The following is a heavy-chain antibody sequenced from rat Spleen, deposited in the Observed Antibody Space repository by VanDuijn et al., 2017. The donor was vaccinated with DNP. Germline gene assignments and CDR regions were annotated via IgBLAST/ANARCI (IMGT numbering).Heavy chain of an antibody. J-gene: IGHJ2*01. CDR3: TYNNYY. CDR2: IWGDGTT. V-gene: IGHV2-1*01. Sequence: QVQLKESGPGLVQPSQTLSLTCTVSGFSLTSNSVHWIRQPPGKGLEWMGGIWGDGTTDYNSALKSRLSISRDTSKSQVFLKMNSLQIDDTAIYFCTYNNYYWGQGVMVTVSS. D-gene: IGHD1-10*01. CDR1: GFSLTSNS.